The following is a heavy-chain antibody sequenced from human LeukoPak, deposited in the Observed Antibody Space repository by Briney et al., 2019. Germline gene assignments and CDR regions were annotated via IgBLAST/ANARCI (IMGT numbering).Heavy chain of an antibody. J-gene: IGHJ2*01. CDR2: IYYSGST. Sequence: PSETLSLTCTVPGGSISSYYWSWIRQPPGKGLEWIGYIYYSGSTNYNPSLKSRVTISVDTSKNQFSLKLSSVTAADTAVYYCARYCSSTSCYALAVAGGWYFDLWGRGTLVTVSS. CDR1: GGSISSYY. D-gene: IGHD2-2*01. V-gene: IGHV4-59*01. CDR3: ARYCSSTSCYALAVAGGWYFDL.